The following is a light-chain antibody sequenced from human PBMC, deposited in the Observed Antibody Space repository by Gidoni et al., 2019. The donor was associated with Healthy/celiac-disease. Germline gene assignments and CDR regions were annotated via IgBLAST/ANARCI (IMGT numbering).Light chain of an antibody. V-gene: IGKV4-1*01. CDR1: QSGLYSSNNKNY. CDR3: QQYYSTPQT. J-gene: IGKJ1*01. CDR2: WAS. Sequence: DIVMTQSPDSLAVSLGERANINCKSSQSGLYSSNNKNYLAWYQQKPGQPPKLLIYWASTRESGVPDRFSGSGSGTDFTLTISSLQAEDVAVYYCQQYYSTPQTFGQGTKVEIK.